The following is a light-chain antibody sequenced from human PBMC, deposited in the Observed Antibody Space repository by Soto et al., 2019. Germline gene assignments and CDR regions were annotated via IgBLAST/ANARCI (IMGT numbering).Light chain of an antibody. J-gene: IGLJ1*01. Sequence: QSALTQPASVSGPPGQLITISCTGTSSDVGGYNYVSWYQQHPGKAPKLMIYDVSNRPSGVSNRFSGSKSGNTASLTISGLQAEDEADYYCSSYTSSSTRVFGTGTKLTVL. CDR1: SSDVGGYNY. CDR3: SSYTSSSTRV. CDR2: DVS. V-gene: IGLV2-14*01.